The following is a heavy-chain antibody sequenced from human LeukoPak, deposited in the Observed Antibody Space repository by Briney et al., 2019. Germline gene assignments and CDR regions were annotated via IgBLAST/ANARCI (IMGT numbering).Heavy chain of an antibody. CDR2: INPNSGGT. V-gene: IGHV1-2*04. D-gene: IGHD2-15*01. CDR3: ARSDCSGGSCYSDY. Sequence: ASVKVSCKASGYTFTGYYMHWVRQAPGQGLEWMGWINPNSGGTNYAQTFQGWVTMTRDTSISTAYMELSRLRSDDTAVYYCARSDCSGGSCYSDYWGQGTLVTVSS. CDR1: GYTFTGYY. J-gene: IGHJ4*02.